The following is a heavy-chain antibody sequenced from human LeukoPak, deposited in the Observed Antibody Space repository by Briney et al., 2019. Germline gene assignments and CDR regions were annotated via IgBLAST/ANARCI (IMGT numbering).Heavy chain of an antibody. D-gene: IGHD2-2*01. J-gene: IGHJ3*02. CDR3: ARDSGYCSSTSCLNAFDI. Sequence: ASVKVSCKASGYTFTGYYMHWVRQAPGQGLEWMGWINPNSGGTNYAQKFQGWVTMTRDTSISTAYMELSRLRSDDTAVYYCARDSGYCSSTSCLNAFDIWGQGTMVTVSS. V-gene: IGHV1-2*04. CDR2: INPNSGGT. CDR1: GYTFTGYY.